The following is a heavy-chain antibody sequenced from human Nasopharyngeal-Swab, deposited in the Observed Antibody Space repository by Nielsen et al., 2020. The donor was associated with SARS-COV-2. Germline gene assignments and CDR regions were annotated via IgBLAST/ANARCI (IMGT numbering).Heavy chain of an antibody. CDR3: ARWMAGHYGMDV. Sequence: GGSLRLSCAASGFTVSSNYMSWVRQAPGKGLEWVSVIYSGGSTYYADSVKGRFTIFRDNSKNTLYLQMNSLRAEDTAVYYCARWMAGHYGMDVWGQGTTVTVSS. J-gene: IGHJ6*02. CDR2: IYSGGST. CDR1: GFTVSSNY. V-gene: IGHV3-53*01. D-gene: IGHD6-19*01.